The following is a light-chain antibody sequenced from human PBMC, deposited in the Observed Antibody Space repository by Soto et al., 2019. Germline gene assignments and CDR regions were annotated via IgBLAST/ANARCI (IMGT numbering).Light chain of an antibody. J-gene: IGKJ1*01. CDR1: QSDTSSY. CDR3: QEFGCSPPWT. Sequence: EIVLTQSPGTLSLSPGERATLSCRASQSDTSSYLAWYQHKRGQAPRLLIYGASNRGTGIPDRFSASGSWTDFTLTISRSEPEDFAVYYCQEFGCSPPWTCGQGTKVETK. V-gene: IGKV3-20*01. CDR2: GAS.